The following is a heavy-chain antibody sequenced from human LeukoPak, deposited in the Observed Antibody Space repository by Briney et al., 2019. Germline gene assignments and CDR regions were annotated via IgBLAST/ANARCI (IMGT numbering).Heavy chain of an antibody. J-gene: IGHJ6*03. CDR1: GLTFRSYV. CDR3: ARDFSLMDV. CDR2: ISGSGGTT. V-gene: IGHV3-23*01. D-gene: IGHD3-3*01. Sequence: PGGSLRLSCAASGLTFRSYVMSWVRQAPGKGLECVSVISGSGGTTYYADSVKGRFTISRDNSKNTLYLQMNSLRAEDTAVYYCARDFSLMDVWGKGTTVTVSS.